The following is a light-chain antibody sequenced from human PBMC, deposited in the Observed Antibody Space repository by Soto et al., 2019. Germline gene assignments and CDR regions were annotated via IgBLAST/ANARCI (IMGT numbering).Light chain of an antibody. CDR2: GAS. V-gene: IGKV3D-20*02. J-gene: IGKJ5*01. Sequence: ENVLTQSPGTLSLSPGERVTLSCRASQSVSSSYLAWYQQKPGQAPRLLIYGASSRATGIPDRFSGSGSGTDFTLTISSLEPEDFAVYYCQQRGEWPPGATFGQGTRLEIK. CDR1: QSVSSSY. CDR3: QQRGEWPPGAT.